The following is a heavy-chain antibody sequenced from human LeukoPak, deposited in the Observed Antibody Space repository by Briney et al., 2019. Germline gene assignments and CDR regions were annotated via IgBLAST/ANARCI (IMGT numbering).Heavy chain of an antibody. CDR2: IYYSGST. D-gene: IGHD6-19*01. Sequence: SETLSLTCTVSGGSISSSSYYWGWIRQPPGKGLEWIGSIYYSGSTYYNPSLKSRVTISVDTSKNQFSLKLSSVTAADTAVYYCASLQWGEDAFDIWGQGTMVTVSS. CDR3: ASLQWGEDAFDI. J-gene: IGHJ3*02. V-gene: IGHV4-39*01. CDR1: GGSISSSSYY.